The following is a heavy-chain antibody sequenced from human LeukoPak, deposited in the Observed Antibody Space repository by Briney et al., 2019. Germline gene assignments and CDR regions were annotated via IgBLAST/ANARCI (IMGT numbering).Heavy chain of an antibody. CDR2: IYSGGST. Sequence: GGSLILSCAASGFTVSSNYMSWVRQAPGKGLEWVSVIYSGGSTYYADSVKGGFTISRDNSKNTLYLQMNSLRAEDTAVYYCARAFPIYGGQLGGFDYWGQGSLVTVSS. CDR1: GFTVSSNY. J-gene: IGHJ4*02. CDR3: ARAFPIYGGQLGGFDY. D-gene: IGHD4-23*01. V-gene: IGHV3-66*01.